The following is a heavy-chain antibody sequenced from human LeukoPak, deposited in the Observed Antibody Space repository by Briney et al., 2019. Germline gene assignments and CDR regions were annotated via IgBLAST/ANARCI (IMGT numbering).Heavy chain of an antibody. Sequence: GGSLRLSCAASGFTFSSYAMSWVRQAPGKGLEWVATINRGGSEKHYLDSVKGRFTVSSDSTKNSLFLQMNSLRVADTAVYYCARQFGSGAYWGQGTLVTV. CDR1: GFTFSSYA. J-gene: IGHJ4*02. CDR3: ARQFGSGAY. CDR2: INRGGSEK. V-gene: IGHV3-7*01. D-gene: IGHD6-19*01.